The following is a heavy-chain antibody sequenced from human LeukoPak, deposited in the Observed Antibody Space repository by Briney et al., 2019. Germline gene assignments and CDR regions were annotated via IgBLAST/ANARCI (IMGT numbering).Heavy chain of an antibody. D-gene: IGHD6-19*01. CDR3: ARDRVVVSGWQYDY. V-gene: IGHV3-21*01. J-gene: IGHJ4*02. CDR1: GFTFSSYS. CDR2: ISSSSSYI. Sequence: PGGSLRLSCAASGFTFSSYSMNWVRQAPGKGLEWVSSISSSSSYIYYADSVKGRFTISRDNAKNSLYLQMNSLRAEDTAVYYCARDRVVVSGWQYDYWGQGTLVTVSS.